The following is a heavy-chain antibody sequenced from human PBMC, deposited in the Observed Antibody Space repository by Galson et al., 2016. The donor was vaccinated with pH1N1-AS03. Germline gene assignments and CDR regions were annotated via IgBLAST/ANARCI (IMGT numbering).Heavy chain of an antibody. CDR3: ARDAPPPGDSDSSGIFDH. V-gene: IGHV3-30*03. Sequence: SLRLSCAASGFTFSIYGIHWVRQAPGKGLEWVAVISYDGNNKYYADSVKGRFTISRDNSNNRLYLQMNSLRSEDTAVYYCARDAPPPGDSDSSGIFDHWGQGTLSPSPQ. CDR1: GFTFSIYG. D-gene: IGHD3-22*01. CDR2: ISYDGNNK. J-gene: IGHJ4*02.